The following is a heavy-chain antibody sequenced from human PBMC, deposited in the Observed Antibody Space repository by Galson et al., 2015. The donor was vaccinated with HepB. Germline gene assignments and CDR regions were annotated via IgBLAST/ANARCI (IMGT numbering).Heavy chain of an antibody. Sequence: CAASGFTFSSYGMHWVRQAPGKGLEWVAVISYDGSNKYYADSVKGRFTISRDNSKNTLYLQMNSLRAEDTAVYYCAKAQDRIVVVTAPIDYWGQGTLVTVSS. D-gene: IGHD2-21*02. CDR1: GFTFSSYG. J-gene: IGHJ4*02. V-gene: IGHV3-30*18. CDR3: AKAQDRIVVVTAPIDY. CDR2: ISYDGSNK.